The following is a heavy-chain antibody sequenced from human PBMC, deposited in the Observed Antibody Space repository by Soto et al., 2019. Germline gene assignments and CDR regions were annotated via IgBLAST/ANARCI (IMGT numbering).Heavy chain of an antibody. Sequence: QLQLQESGSGLVKPSQTLSLTCAVSGGSISSGGYSWSWIGQPPGKGLEWIGYIYHSGSSYYNPSRKSRVTISLARSRNQFSLKLSSVTAADTAVYYCARAGGLGAVAVDYWGQGTLITVSS. D-gene: IGHD6-19*01. CDR1: GGSISSGGYS. CDR3: ARAGGLGAVAVDY. J-gene: IGHJ4*02. CDR2: IYHSGSS. V-gene: IGHV4-30-2*01.